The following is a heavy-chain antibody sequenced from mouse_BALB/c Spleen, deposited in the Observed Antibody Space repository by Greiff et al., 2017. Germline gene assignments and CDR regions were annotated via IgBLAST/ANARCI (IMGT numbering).Heavy chain of an antibody. Sequence: EVQGVESGGGLVKPGGSLKLSCAASGFTFSSYAMSWVRQTPEKRLEWVASISSGGSTYYPDSVKGRFTISRDNARNILYLQMSSLRSEDTAMYYCASSGYRYWGQGTTLTVSS. CDR3: ASSGYRY. CDR1: GFTFSSYA. J-gene: IGHJ2*01. CDR2: ISSGGST. D-gene: IGHD2-14*01. V-gene: IGHV5-6-5*01.